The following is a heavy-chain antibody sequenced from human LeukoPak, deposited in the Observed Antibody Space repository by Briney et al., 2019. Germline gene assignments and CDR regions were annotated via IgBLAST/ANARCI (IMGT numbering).Heavy chain of an antibody. CDR3: AKVIRGYSYDLYFDY. J-gene: IGHJ4*02. CDR1: GFTFSSYG. V-gene: IGHV3-30*02. D-gene: IGHD5-18*01. CDR2: IRYDGSNK. Sequence: PGGSLRLSCAASGFTFSSYGMHWVRQAQGKGLEGGAFIRYDGSNKYYADSVKGRFTVSRDNSKNTLYLQMNSLRAEDTAVYYCAKVIRGYSYDLYFDYWGQGTLVTVSS.